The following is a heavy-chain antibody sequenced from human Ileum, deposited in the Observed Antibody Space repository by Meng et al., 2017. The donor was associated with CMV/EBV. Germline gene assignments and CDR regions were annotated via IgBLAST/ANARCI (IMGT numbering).Heavy chain of an antibody. V-gene: IGHV4-61*02. CDR2: IYTSEST. Sequence: PGLVTALPTQSVICTVSGGSTRRRSSCWSWIRQTAGKGLGWIGRIYTSESTNYNPSLKSHGTISVDTYKNQFSLKLSSVTAADTAVYYCAGGAITGTTEVPFDYWGQGTLVTVSS. CDR3: AGGAITGTTEVPFDY. D-gene: IGHD1-20*01. J-gene: IGHJ4*02. CDR1: GGSTRRRSSC.